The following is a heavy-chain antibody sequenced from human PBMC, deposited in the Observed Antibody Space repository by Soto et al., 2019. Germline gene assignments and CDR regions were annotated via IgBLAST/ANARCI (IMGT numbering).Heavy chain of an antibody. D-gene: IGHD5-18*01. J-gene: IGHJ4*02. CDR2: IIPVLGVG. CDR3: AREAGYSYGYVFDY. V-gene: IGHV1-69*09. Sequence: QAQLVQSGAEVKKPGSSVKVSCTASGGTFGNHAISWVRQAPGQGLEWMGGIIPVLGVGDNAQKFQGRVTITADTSTNTAYIELSSLRSEDTAHYYCAREAGYSYGYVFDYWGQGTLVIVSS. CDR1: GGTFGNHA.